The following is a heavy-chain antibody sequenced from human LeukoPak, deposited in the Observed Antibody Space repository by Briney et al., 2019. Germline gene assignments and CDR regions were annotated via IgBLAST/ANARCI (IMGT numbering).Heavy chain of an antibody. CDR2: IYYSGST. V-gene: IGHV4-31*03. Sequence: SQTLSLTCTVSGGSISSGGYYWRWIRQHPGKGLEWIGYIYYSGSTYYNPSLKSRVTISVDTSKNQFSLKLSSVTAADTAFYYCARAYTSSCRWFDPWGQGTLVTVSS. J-gene: IGHJ5*02. D-gene: IGHD6-13*01. CDR1: GGSISSGGYY. CDR3: ARAYTSSCRWFDP.